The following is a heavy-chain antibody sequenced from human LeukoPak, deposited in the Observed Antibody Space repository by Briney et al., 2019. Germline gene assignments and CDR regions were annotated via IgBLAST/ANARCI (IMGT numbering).Heavy chain of an antibody. CDR3: ARGLGFMDYGGKHRDDY. J-gene: IGHJ4*02. CDR1: GFTFRSYS. CDR2: ISSSSSYI. Sequence: GGSLRLSCAASGFTFRSYSMNWVRQAPGKGLEWVSYISSSSSYIYYADSVKGRFTISRDNAKNSLYLQMNSLRAEDTAVYYCARGLGFMDYGGKHRDDYWGQGTLVTVSS. V-gene: IGHV3-21*01. D-gene: IGHD4-23*01.